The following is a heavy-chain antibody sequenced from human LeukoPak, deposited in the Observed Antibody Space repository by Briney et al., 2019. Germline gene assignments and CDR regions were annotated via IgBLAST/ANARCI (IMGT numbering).Heavy chain of an antibody. CDR1: GFTFSSYE. Sequence: GGSLRLSCAASGFTFSSYEMNWVRQAPGKGLEWVSYISSSGSTIYHADSVKGRFTISRDNAKNSLYLQMNSLRAEDTAVYYCASAASMPYCSSTSCYGNYYYYYYMDVWGKGTTVTISS. CDR3: ASAASMPYCSSTSCYGNYYYYYYMDV. J-gene: IGHJ6*03. D-gene: IGHD2-2*01. CDR2: ISSSGSTI. V-gene: IGHV3-48*03.